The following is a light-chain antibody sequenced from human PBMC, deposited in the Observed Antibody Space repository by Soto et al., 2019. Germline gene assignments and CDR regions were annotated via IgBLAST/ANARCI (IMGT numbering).Light chain of an antibody. CDR3: QQYYSTPWT. J-gene: IGKJ1*01. Sequence: DIVMTQSPDSLAVSLGERAAINCKSSQSVLYSSINKNYLAWYQQKPGQPPNLLIYWASTRESGVPDRFSGSGSGTDFTLTISSLQAEDVAVYYCQQYYSTPWTFGQGTKVEIK. CDR2: WAS. V-gene: IGKV4-1*01. CDR1: QSVLYSSINKNY.